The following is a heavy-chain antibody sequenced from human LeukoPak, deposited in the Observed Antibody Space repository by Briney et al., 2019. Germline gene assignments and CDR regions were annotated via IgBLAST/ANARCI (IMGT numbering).Heavy chain of an antibody. CDR1: GGSISSSNW. CDR2: IYHSGST. Sequence: SGTLSLTCAVSGGSISSSNWWSWVRQPPGKGLEWIGEIYHSGSTNYNPSLKSRVTISVDKSKNQFSLKLSSVTAADTAVYYCARVLGLVRRVIIITQKYYFDYWGQGTLVTVSS. CDR3: ARVLGLVRRVIIITQKYYFDY. V-gene: IGHV4-4*02. J-gene: IGHJ4*02. D-gene: IGHD3-10*01.